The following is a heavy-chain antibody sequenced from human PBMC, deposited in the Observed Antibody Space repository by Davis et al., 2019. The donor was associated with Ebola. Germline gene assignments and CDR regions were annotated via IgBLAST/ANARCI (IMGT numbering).Heavy chain of an antibody. J-gene: IGHJ6*02. CDR3: ARVGGIVVVPAAMRYYYGMDV. V-gene: IGHV4-30-4*02. CDR1: GGSISSGDYY. CDR2: IYYSGST. D-gene: IGHD2-2*01. Sequence: MPSATLSLTCTVSGGSISSGDYYWSWIRQPPGKGLEWIGYIYYSGSTYYNPSLKSRVTISVDTSKNQFSLKLSSVTAADTAVYYCARVGGIVVVPAAMRYYYGMDVWGQGTTVTVSS.